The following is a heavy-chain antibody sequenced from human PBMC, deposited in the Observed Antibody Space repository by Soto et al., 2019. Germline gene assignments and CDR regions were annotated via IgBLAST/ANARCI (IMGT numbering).Heavy chain of an antibody. J-gene: IGHJ6*02. CDR2: INAGNGNT. V-gene: IGHV1-3*01. CDR1: GYTFTGYA. Sequence: ASVKVSCKASGYTFTGYAMHWVRQAPGQRLEWMGWINAGNGNTKYSQKFQGRVTITRDTSASTAYMELSGLRSEDTAVYYCARSPIVLMVYAPFYYGMDVWGQGTTVTVSS. CDR3: ARSPIVLMVYAPFYYGMDV. D-gene: IGHD2-8*01.